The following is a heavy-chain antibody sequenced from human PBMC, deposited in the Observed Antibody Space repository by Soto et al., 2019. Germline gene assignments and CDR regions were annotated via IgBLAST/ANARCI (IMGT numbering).Heavy chain of an antibody. CDR2: INAGNGNT. CDR3: ARDRYCSSTSCHDAFDI. D-gene: IGHD2-2*01. CDR1: GYTFTSYA. Sequence: GASVKVSCKASGYTFTSYAMNWVRQAPGQRLEWMGWINAGNGNTKYSQKFQGRVTITRDTSASTAYMELSSLRSEDTAVYYCARDRYCSSTSCHDAFDIWGQGTMVTVSS. V-gene: IGHV1-3*01. J-gene: IGHJ3*02.